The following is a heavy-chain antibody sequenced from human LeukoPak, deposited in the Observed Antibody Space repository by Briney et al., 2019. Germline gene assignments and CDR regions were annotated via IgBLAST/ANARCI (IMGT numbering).Heavy chain of an antibody. D-gene: IGHD2-15*01. Sequence: GGSLRLSCAASGFTFSSYAMSWVRQAPGKGLEWVSAISGSGGSTYYADSVKGRFTISRDNPKNTLYLQMNSLRAEDTAVYYCATTGVAATQFDYWGQGTLVTVSS. CDR1: GFTFSSYA. CDR2: ISGSGGST. CDR3: ATTGVAATQFDY. J-gene: IGHJ4*02. V-gene: IGHV3-23*01.